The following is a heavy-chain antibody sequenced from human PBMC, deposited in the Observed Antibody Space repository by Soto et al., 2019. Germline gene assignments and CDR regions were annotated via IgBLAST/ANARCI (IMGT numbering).Heavy chain of an antibody. J-gene: IGHJ5*02. V-gene: IGHV1-18*04. D-gene: IGHD6-19*01. CDR3: ARHGSDSGWFFFDP. Sequence: ASVKVSCKASGYTFTSYGISWVRQAPGQGLEWMGWISAYNGNTNYAQKLQGRVTMTTDTSTSTAYMELRSLRSADTAVYYCARHGSDSGWFFFDPWGQGALVTVSS. CDR2: ISAYNGNT. CDR1: GYTFTSYG.